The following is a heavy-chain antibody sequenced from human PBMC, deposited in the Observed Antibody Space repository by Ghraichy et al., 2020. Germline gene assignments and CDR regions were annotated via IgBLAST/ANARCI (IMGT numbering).Heavy chain of an antibody. CDR3: TKDLTMGGSMVDY. CDR1: GFTFSNYA. Sequence: GGSLRLSCAASGFTFSNYAMSWVRQAPGKGLEWVSGISSSGVNTYYADSVKGRFTVSRDNSKNTLYLQMNSLRAEDTAIYYCTKDLTMGGSMVDYWGQGTLITVSS. J-gene: IGHJ4*02. V-gene: IGHV3-23*01. D-gene: IGHD4/OR15-4a*01. CDR2: ISSSGVNT.